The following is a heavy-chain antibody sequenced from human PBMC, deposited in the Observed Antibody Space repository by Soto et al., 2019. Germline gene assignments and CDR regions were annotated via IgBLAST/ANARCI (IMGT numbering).Heavy chain of an antibody. Sequence: QVQLQESGPGLVKPSGTLSLTCAVSGGSISSSNWWSWVRQPPGKGLEWIGEIYHSGSTNYNPSLKSRVTISVDKSKNQFSLKLSSLTAADSAVYYCARTGVDTAMPRDFDYWGQGTLVTVSS. V-gene: IGHV4-4*02. J-gene: IGHJ4*02. D-gene: IGHD5-18*01. CDR3: ARTGVDTAMPRDFDY. CDR1: GGSISSSNW. CDR2: IYHSGST.